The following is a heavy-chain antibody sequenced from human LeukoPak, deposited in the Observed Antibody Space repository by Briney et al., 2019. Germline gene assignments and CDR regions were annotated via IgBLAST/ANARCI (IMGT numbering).Heavy chain of an antibody. J-gene: IGHJ4*02. Sequence: ASVKVSCKASGYTFTSYGISWVRQAPGQGLEWMGWISAYNGNTNYAQKLQGRVTMTTDTSTSTAYMELRSLRSEDTAVYYCARGRTIFGVVISFMYFDYWGQGTLVTVSS. CDR3: ARGRTIFGVVISFMYFDY. V-gene: IGHV1-18*01. D-gene: IGHD3-3*01. CDR2: ISAYNGNT. CDR1: GYTFTSYG.